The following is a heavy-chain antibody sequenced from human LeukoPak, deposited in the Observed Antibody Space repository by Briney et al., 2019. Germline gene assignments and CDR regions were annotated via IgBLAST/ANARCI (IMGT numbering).Heavy chain of an antibody. CDR2: INPITGGT. J-gene: IGHJ4*01. CDR1: GDSLSSHE. CDR3: ARDPLYGSGSDHNVWVFDY. Sequence: ASVKVSCKASGDSLSSHELSWVRQAPGQGLEWMGWINPITGGTNYAQKFQGRVTMTRDTSISTAYMELSRLTSDDTAVFYCARDPLYGSGSDHNVWVFDYWGHGTLVTVSS. V-gene: IGHV1-2*02. D-gene: IGHD3-10*01.